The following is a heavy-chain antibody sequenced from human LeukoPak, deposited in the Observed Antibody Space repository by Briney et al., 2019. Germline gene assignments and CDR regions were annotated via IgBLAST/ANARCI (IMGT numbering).Heavy chain of an antibody. Sequence: SETLSLTCTVSGGSVSNYYWSRIRQPPGKGLEWIGYIYYSGSTNYSPSLKSRVTISVDRSKNQFSLKLSSVTAADTAVYYCARDSRSGVVVNDYWGQGTLVTVSS. CDR1: GGSVSNYY. V-gene: IGHV4-59*02. CDR2: IYYSGST. D-gene: IGHD3-22*01. CDR3: ARDSRSGVVVNDY. J-gene: IGHJ4*02.